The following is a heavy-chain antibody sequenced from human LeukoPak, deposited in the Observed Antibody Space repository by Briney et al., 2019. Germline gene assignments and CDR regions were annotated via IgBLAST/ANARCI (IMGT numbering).Heavy chain of an antibody. Sequence: SETLSLTCIVSGASISSESYYWSWIRQSAGKGLEWIGRVSPSGSTTYNPSLKGRVTISMDTSKNQFSLKLSSVTAADTAVYYCARHGYGYNFDYWGQGTLVTVSS. D-gene: IGHD5-18*01. J-gene: IGHJ4*02. CDR2: VSPSGST. CDR1: GASISSESYY. V-gene: IGHV4-61*02. CDR3: ARHGYGYNFDY.